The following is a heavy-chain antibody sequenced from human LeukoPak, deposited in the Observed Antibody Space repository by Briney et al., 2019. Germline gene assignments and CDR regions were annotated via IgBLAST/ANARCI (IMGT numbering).Heavy chain of an antibody. CDR1: GYTFTSSD. CDR2: INPKSGRT. J-gene: IGHJ4*02. D-gene: IGHD6-13*01. CDR3: ARGRSGLAAAGTYDY. Sequence: VASVKVSCKAPGYTFTSSDINWVRQATGQGLEWMGLINPKSGRTGYAKKFQARVSMTMNTSISTAYMEVSSLRFEDTAVYYCARGRSGLAAAGTYDYWGQGTLITVSS. V-gene: IGHV1-8*01.